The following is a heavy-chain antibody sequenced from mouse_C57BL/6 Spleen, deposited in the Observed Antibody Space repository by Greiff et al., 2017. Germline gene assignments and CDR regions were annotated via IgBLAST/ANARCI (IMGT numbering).Heavy chain of an antibody. J-gene: IGHJ4*01. CDR2: IDPEDGDT. D-gene: IGHD1-1*02. CDR3: TINGSYGSMDD. Sequence: EVQLQQSGAELVRPGASVKLSCTASGFNIKDYYMHWVKQRPEQGLEWIGRIDPEDGDTEYAPKFQGKATMTADTSSNTAYLQLSSRTSEDTAVDYCTINGSYGSMDDWGQGTSVTVSS. V-gene: IGHV14-1*01. CDR1: GFNIKDYY.